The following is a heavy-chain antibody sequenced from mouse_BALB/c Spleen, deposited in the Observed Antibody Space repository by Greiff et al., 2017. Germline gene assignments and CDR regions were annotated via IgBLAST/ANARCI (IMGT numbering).Heavy chain of an antibody. Sequence: EVKLVESGGGLVQPGGSRKLSCAASGFTFSSFGMHWVRQAPEKGLEWVAYISSGSSTIYYADTVKGRFTISRDNPKNTLFLQMTSLRSEDTAMYYCAREGTGMAWFAYWGQGTLVTVSA. CDR1: GFTFSSFG. CDR3: AREGTGMAWFAY. D-gene: IGHD4-1*01. CDR2: ISSGSSTI. J-gene: IGHJ3*01. V-gene: IGHV5-17*02.